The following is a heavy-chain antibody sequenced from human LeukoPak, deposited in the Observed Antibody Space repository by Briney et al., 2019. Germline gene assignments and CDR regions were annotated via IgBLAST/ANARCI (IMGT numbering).Heavy chain of an antibody. V-gene: IGHV3-23*01. CDR3: AKRGVVIRVILVGFHKEAYYFDS. J-gene: IGHJ4*02. CDR2: ISGSGGRT. Sequence: GGSLRLSCAVSGITLSNYGMSWVRHAPGKGLEWGAGISGSGGRTNYADSVKGRFTISRDNPKNTLYLQMNSLRAEDTAVYFCAKRGVVIRVILVGFHKEAYYFDSWGQGALVTVSS. CDR1: GITLSNYG. D-gene: IGHD3-22*01.